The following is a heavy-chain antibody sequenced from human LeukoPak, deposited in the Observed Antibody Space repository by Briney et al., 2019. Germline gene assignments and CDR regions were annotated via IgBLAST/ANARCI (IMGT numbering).Heavy chain of an antibody. CDR2: VSNSGDYI. V-gene: IGHV3-21*06. CDR3: ARDNYGSGSYSWSKRLDY. D-gene: IGHD3-10*01. Sequence: PGGSLRLSCAASGFSFSSYRMNWVRQAPGKGLEWVSSVSNSGDYIHYADSVKGRFTISRDNSKNSLYLQMNSLRAEDTAVYYCARDNYGSGSYSWSKRLDYWGQGTLVTVSS. J-gene: IGHJ4*02. CDR1: GFSFSSYR.